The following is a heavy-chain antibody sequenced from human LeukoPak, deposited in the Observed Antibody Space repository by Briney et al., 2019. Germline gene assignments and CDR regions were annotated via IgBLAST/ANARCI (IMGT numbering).Heavy chain of an antibody. CDR2: TWYDGSKE. V-gene: IGHV3-33*01. Sequence: GGSLRLSCAASGFTISSHGMHWVRQAPGKGLEWVALTWYDGSKENYADSVKGRFTISRDMSKNTLNLQMNSLRVEDTAVFYCARDLSFGSLDFRGQGTLVTVSS. CDR3: ARDLSFGSLDF. D-gene: IGHD1-26*01. CDR1: GFTISSHG. J-gene: IGHJ4*02.